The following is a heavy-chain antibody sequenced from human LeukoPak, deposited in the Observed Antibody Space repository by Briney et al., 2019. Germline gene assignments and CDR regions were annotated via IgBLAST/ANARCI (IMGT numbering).Heavy chain of an antibody. D-gene: IGHD2-2*01. CDR1: GFTFSSYA. J-gene: IGHJ4*02. V-gene: IGHV3-23*01. CDR2: ISGSGGST. CDR3: AKEGGPVNIVVVPAPIDY. Sequence: GGSLRLSCAASGFTFSSYAMSWVRQAPGKGLEWVSAISGSGGSTYYADSVKGRFTISRDNSKNTLYLQMNSLRAEDTAVYYCAKEGGPVNIVVVPAPIDYWGQGTLVTVSS.